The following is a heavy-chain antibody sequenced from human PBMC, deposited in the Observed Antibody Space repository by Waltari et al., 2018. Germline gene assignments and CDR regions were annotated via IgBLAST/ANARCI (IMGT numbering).Heavy chain of an antibody. Sequence: QVQLQQWGAGLLKPSETLSLTCAVYGGSFSGYYWSWIRQPPGKGLEWIGEINHSGSTNYNPSLKSRVTISVDTSKNQFSLKLSSVTAADTAVYYCARGRPRIAVAGSFGYWGQGTLVTVSS. D-gene: IGHD6-19*01. J-gene: IGHJ4*02. V-gene: IGHV4-34*01. CDR3: ARGRPRIAVAGSFGY. CDR2: INHSGST. CDR1: GGSFSGYY.